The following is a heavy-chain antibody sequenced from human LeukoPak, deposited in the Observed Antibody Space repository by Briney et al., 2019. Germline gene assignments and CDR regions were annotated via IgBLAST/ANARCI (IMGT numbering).Heavy chain of an antibody. V-gene: IGHV3-21*01. CDR1: GFTFSSYW. CDR3: ARAPTVLVGYCSSSSCQADY. CDR2: ISGDSRYI. Sequence: GGSLRLSCAASGFTFSSYWMHWVRQAPGKGLVWVSVISGDSRYIYYADSVRGRFTISRDNAENSLYLQMNSLRVEDTAVYYCARAPTVLVGYCSSSSCQADYWGQGTLVTVSS. D-gene: IGHD2-2*01. J-gene: IGHJ4*02.